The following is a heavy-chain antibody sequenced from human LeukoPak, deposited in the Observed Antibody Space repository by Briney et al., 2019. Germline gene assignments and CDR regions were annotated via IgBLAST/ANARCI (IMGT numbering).Heavy chain of an antibody. V-gene: IGHV1-8*03. Sequence: ASVKVSCKASGYTFTSYDINWVRQATGQGLEWMGWMNPNSGNTGYAQKFQGRVTITRNTSISTAYMELSSLRAEDTAVYYCARAERGQGPYYYYGMDVWGQGTTVTVSS. CDR2: MNPNSGNT. CDR1: GYTFTSYD. CDR3: ARAERGQGPYYYYGMDV. J-gene: IGHJ6*02.